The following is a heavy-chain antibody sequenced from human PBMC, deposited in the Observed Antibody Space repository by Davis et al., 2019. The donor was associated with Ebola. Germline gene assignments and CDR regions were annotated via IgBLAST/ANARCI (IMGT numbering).Heavy chain of an antibody. Sequence: GESLKISCAASGFTFSDYYMSWIRQAPGKGLEWVSYISSSSSYTNYADSVKGRFTISRDNAKNSLYLQMNSLRAEDTAVYYYARDLLWSSFDYWGQGTLVTVSS. CDR3: ARDLLWSSFDY. CDR1: GFTFSDYY. D-gene: IGHD3-10*01. J-gene: IGHJ4*02. V-gene: IGHV3-11*05. CDR2: ISSSSSYT.